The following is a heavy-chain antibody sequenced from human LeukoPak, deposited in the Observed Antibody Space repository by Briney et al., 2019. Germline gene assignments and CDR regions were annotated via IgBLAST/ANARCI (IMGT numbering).Heavy chain of an antibody. V-gene: IGHV3-21*01. CDR3: ARDRELGLLGY. J-gene: IGHJ4*02. CDR1: GFTFSSYS. Sequence: GGSLRLTCAASGFTFSSYSMNWVRQAPGKGLEWVSSISSSSSYIYYADSVKGRFTISRDNAKNSLYLQMNSLRAEDTAVYYCARDRELGLLGYWGQGTLVTVSS. D-gene: IGHD1-26*01. CDR2: ISSSSSYI.